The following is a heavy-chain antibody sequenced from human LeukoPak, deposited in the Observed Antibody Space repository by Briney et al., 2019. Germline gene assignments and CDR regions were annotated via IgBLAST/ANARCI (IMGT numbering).Heavy chain of an antibody. Sequence: ASVKVSCKASGYTFTSYGISWVRQAPGPGLEWMGWISAYNGNTNYAQKLQGRVTMTTDTSTSTAYMELRSLRSDDTAVYYCAKISARYCSGGSCYFDYWGQGTLVTVSS. J-gene: IGHJ4*02. D-gene: IGHD2-15*01. V-gene: IGHV1-18*01. CDR2: ISAYNGNT. CDR3: AKISARYCSGGSCYFDY. CDR1: GYTFTSYG.